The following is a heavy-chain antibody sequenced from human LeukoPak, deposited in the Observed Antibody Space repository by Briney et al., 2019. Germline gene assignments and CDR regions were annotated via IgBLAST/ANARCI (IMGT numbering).Heavy chain of an antibody. CDR1: GYTLTGYY. D-gene: IGHD6-13*01. CDR3: ARDRQSSSWSMYNWFDP. CDR2: INPNSGGT. V-gene: IGHV1-2*02. Sequence: ASVKVSCKASGYTLTGYYMHWVRQAPGQGLEWMGWINPNSGGTNYAQKFQGRVTMTRDTSISTAYMELSRLRSDDTAVYYCARDRQSSSWSMYNWFDPWGQGTLVTVSS. J-gene: IGHJ5*02.